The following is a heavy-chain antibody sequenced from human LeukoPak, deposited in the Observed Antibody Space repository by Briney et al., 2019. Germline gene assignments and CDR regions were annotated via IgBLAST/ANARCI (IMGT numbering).Heavy chain of an antibody. Sequence: GGSLRVSCAASGFTFSSYDMHWVRHATGKSLEWVSAIGTAGDTYYPGSVKGRFTISRENAKNSLYLQMNSLRAGDTAVYYCARGNQYYYDSSGYPPAEDDAFDIWGQGTMVTVSS. CDR1: GFTFSSYD. CDR3: ARGNQYYYDSSGYPPAEDDAFDI. J-gene: IGHJ3*02. V-gene: IGHV3-13*01. D-gene: IGHD3-22*01. CDR2: IGTAGDT.